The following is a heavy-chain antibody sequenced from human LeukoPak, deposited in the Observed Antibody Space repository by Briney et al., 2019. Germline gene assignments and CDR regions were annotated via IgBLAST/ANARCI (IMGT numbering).Heavy chain of an antibody. J-gene: IGHJ4*02. V-gene: IGHV4-39*07. CDR2: IYYSGST. CDR1: GGSFSSSSYY. D-gene: IGHD3-10*02. CDR3: ARGNVRGILYYFGY. Sequence: PSETLSLTCAVSGGSFSSSSYYWGWLRPRPGKGLEWIGSIYYSGSTYYNPSLKSRVTISVDTSKNQFSLKLSSVTAADTAVYYCARGNVRGILYYFGYWGQGTLVTVSS.